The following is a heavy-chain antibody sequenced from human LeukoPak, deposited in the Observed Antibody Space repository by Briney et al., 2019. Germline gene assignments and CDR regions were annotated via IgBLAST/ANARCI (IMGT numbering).Heavy chain of an antibody. V-gene: IGHV4-4*07. CDR3: ARFLRIAAAGGYYYYYYMDV. D-gene: IGHD6-13*01. J-gene: IGHJ6*03. Sequence: SETLSPTCTVSGGSISSYYWSWIRQPAANRLELIGRISTSGSTNYNPSLKSRVTMSVDTSKNQFSLKLSSVTAADTAVYYCARFLRIAAAGGYYYYYYMDVWGKGTTVTVSS. CDR1: GGSISSYY. CDR2: ISTSGST.